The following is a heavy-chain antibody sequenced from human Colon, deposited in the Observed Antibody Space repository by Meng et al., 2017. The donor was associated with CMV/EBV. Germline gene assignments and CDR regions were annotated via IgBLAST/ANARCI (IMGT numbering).Heavy chain of an antibody. CDR3: ARVRLELHYYFDY. CDR1: GGSVSSRDYC. CDR2: IYYNGHT. Sequence: VSGGSVSSRDYCSSWIRQPPGRRLTWIGYIYYNGHTSSHPPLTSPINISVDTSKNQFSLKVISVTAADTAVYYCARVRLELHYYFDYWGQGTLVTVSS. D-gene: IGHD1-7*01. J-gene: IGHJ4*02. V-gene: IGHV4-61*08.